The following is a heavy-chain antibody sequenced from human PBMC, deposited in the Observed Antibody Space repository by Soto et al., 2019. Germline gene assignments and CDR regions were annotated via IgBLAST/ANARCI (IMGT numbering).Heavy chain of an antibody. D-gene: IGHD4-17*01. CDR2: IYYSGST. CDR3: ARWNDYQNWFDP. V-gene: IGHV4-39*01. Sequence: SETLSLTCTVSGGSISSSSYYWGWIRQPPGKGLEWIGSIYYSGSTYYNPSLKSRVTISVDTSKNQFSLKLSSVTAADTAVYYCARWNDYQNWFDPWGQGTLVTVSS. J-gene: IGHJ5*02. CDR1: GGSISSSSYY.